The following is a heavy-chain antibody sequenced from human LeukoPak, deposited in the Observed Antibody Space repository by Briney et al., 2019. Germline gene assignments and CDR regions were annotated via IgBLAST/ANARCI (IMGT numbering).Heavy chain of an antibody. CDR3: ARRGSGSYYKSPFDY. J-gene: IGHJ4*02. CDR2: INHSGST. Sequence: PSETLSLTCAVYGGSFSGYYWSWIRQPPGKGLEWIGEINHSGSTNYNPSLKSRVTISVDTSKSQFSLKLSSVTAADTAVYYCARRGSGSYYKSPFDYWGQGTLVTVSS. V-gene: IGHV4-34*01. D-gene: IGHD3-10*01. CDR1: GGSFSGYY.